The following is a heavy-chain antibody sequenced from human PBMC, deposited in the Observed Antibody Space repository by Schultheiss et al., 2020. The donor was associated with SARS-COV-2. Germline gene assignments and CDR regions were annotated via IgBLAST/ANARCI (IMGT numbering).Heavy chain of an antibody. V-gene: IGHV3-30*12. CDR3: AKVQNYGGPDDAFDI. D-gene: IGHD4-17*01. CDR1: GFTFSSYG. CDR2: ISYDGSNK. Sequence: GGSLRLSCAASGFTFSSYGMHWVRQAPGKGLEWVAVISYDGSNKYYADSVKGRFTISRDNSKNTLYLQMNSLRAGDTAVYYCAKVQNYGGPDDAFDIWGQGTMVTVSS. J-gene: IGHJ3*02.